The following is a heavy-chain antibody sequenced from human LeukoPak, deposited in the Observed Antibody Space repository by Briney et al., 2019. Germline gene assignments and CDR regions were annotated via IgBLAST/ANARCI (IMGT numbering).Heavy chain of an antibody. CDR1: GFTFSSYA. V-gene: IGHV3-23*01. CDR2: ISGSGGST. J-gene: IGHJ1*01. CDR3: AKDLSLTYYDFWSGYYPEYFQH. D-gene: IGHD3-3*01. Sequence: PGGSLRLSCAASGFTFSSYAMSWVRQAPGKGLKWVSAISGSGGSTYYADSVKGRFTISRDNSKNTLYLQMNSLRAEDTAVYYCAKDLSLTYYDFWSGYYPEYFQHWGQGTLVTVSS.